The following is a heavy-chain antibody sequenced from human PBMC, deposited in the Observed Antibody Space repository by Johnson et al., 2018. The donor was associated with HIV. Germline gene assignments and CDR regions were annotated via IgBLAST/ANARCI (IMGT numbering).Heavy chain of an antibody. Sequence: QVQLVESGGGVVQTGGSLRLSCAASGFTFSSYGMHWVRQAPGKWLEWVAFIRYDGSNKYYADSVKGRFTISRDNSKNTLYLQMNSLRAEDTAVYYCARIGAWQLHRAFDIWGQGTMVTVSS. J-gene: IGHJ3*02. CDR1: GFTFSSYG. D-gene: IGHD2-15*01. CDR2: IRYDGSNK. V-gene: IGHV3-30*02. CDR3: ARIGAWQLHRAFDI.